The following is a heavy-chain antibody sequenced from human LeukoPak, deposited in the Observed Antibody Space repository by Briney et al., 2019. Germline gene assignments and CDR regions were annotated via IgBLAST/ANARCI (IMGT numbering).Heavy chain of an antibody. Sequence: GGSLRLSCAASGFTFSSYAMHWVRQAPGKGLEYVSAISSNGVSTYYANSVKGRFTISRDNSKNTLYLQMGSLRAEDMAVYYCARDLRGDFWSGYYSHFDYWGQGTLVTVSS. J-gene: IGHJ4*02. D-gene: IGHD3-3*01. CDR3: ARDLRGDFWSGYYSHFDY. CDR2: ISSNGVST. CDR1: GFTFSSYA. V-gene: IGHV3-64*01.